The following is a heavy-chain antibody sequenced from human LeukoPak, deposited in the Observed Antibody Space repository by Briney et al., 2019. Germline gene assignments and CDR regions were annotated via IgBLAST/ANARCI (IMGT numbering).Heavy chain of an antibody. J-gene: IGHJ4*02. CDR3: ARDDGIAARLFDY. CDR1: GFTFNSYS. D-gene: IGHD6-6*01. Sequence: PGGSLRLSCTASGFTFNSYSMNWVRQAPGKGLEWVSYIKSSSTTIYYADSVKGRFTISRDNARKSLYLQMNSLRAEDTAVYYCARDDGIAARLFDYWGQGTLVTVSS. V-gene: IGHV3-48*01. CDR2: IKSSSTTI.